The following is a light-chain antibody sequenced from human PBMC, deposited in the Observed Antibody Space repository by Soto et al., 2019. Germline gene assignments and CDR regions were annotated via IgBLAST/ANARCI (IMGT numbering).Light chain of an antibody. CDR3: QQYGSSRT. J-gene: IGKJ5*01. CDR1: QSVSSSY. V-gene: IGKV3-20*01. Sequence: EIVLTQSPGTLSLSPGERATLSCRASQSVSSSYLAWYQQKPGQAPRLLIYGASSRATGIPDRFRGSGSGTDFTLIISRLEPEDFAVYYCQQYGSSRTFGQGTRLEIK. CDR2: GAS.